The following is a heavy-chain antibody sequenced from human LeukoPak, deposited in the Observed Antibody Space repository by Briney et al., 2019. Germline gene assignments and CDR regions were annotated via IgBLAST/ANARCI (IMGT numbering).Heavy chain of an antibody. CDR1: GLEFSNLG. V-gene: IGHV3-64*01. J-gene: IGHJ3*02. CDR3: AREKWLANADAFDI. Sequence: GGSLRLSCAAFGLEFSNLGMHWGRQAPGKGLEYVSAISSDGGSTYYANSVKGRFTISRDNSKNTLYLRMGSLRTEDMDVYYFAREKWLANADAFDIWGQGTMVTVSS. CDR2: ISSDGGST. D-gene: IGHD5-24*01.